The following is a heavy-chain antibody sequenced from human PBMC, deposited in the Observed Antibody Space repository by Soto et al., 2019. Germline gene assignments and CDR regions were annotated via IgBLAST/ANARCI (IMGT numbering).Heavy chain of an antibody. CDR1: GDSVSSNSAA. D-gene: IGHD1-7*01. CDR3: ARSYPNWNYEGIFDY. Sequence: QSQTLSLTCAISGDSVSSNSAAWNWIRQSPSRGLEWLGRTYYRSKWYNDYAVSVKSRITINPDTSKNQFSLQLNSVTPEDTAVYYCARSYPNWNYEGIFDYWGQGTLVTVSS. CDR2: TYYRSKWYN. J-gene: IGHJ4*02. V-gene: IGHV6-1*01.